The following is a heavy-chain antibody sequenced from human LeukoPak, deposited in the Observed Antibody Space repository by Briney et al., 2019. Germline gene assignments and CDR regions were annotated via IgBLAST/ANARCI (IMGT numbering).Heavy chain of an antibody. V-gene: IGHV3-48*01. D-gene: IGHD2-15*01. J-gene: IGHJ6*02. CDR3: ARGSGGSPHPLTYYYYYGMDV. CDR2: ISSSSSTI. CDR1: GFTFSSYS. Sequence: PGGSLRLSCAASGFTFSSYSMNWVRQAPGKGLEWVSYISSSSSTIYYADSVKGRFTISRDNAKNSLYLQMNSLRAEDTAVYYCARGSGGSPHPLTYYYYYGMDVWGQGTTVTVSS.